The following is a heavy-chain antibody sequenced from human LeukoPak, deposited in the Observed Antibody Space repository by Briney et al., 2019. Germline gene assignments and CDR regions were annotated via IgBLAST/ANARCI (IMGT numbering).Heavy chain of an antibody. V-gene: IGHV4-61*01. CDR2: IYYSGIT. J-gene: IGHJ5*02. Sequence: PSETLSLTCNVSGYSISSGYYWGWIRQSPGKGLEWIGYIYYSGITNYNPSLKSRVTMSLDTSKNQFSLKLSSVTAADTAVYYCARVLLSSGYSTWGQGTLVTVSS. CDR3: ARVLLSSGYST. CDR1: GYSISSGYY. D-gene: IGHD3-22*01.